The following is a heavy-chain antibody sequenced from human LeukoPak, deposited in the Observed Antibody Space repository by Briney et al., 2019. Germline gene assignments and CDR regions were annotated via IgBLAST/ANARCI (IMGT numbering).Heavy chain of an antibody. J-gene: IGHJ4*02. V-gene: IGHV4-34*01. D-gene: IGHD6-19*01. CDR3: ASRSFPYSSGWYRGYYFDY. Sequence: PSETLSLTCAVYGGSFSGYYWSWIRRPPGKGLEWIGEINHSGSTNYNPSLKSRVTISVDTSKNQFSLKLSSVTAADTAVYYCASRSFPYSSGWYRGYYFDYWGQGTLVTVSS. CDR1: GGSFSGYY. CDR2: INHSGST.